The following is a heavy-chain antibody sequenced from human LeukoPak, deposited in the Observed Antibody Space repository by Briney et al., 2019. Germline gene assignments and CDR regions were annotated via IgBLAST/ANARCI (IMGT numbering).Heavy chain of an antibody. CDR1: GGSISSGGYY. CDR3: ARLASGSYLFDP. J-gene: IGHJ5*02. CDR2: IYYSGST. V-gene: IGHV4-31*03. Sequence: SETLSLTCTVSGGSISSGGYYWSWIRQHPGKGLEWIGYIYYSGSTYYNPSLKSRVTISVDTSKNQFSLKLSSVTAADTAVYYCARLASGSYLFDPWGQGTLVTVSS. D-gene: IGHD1-26*01.